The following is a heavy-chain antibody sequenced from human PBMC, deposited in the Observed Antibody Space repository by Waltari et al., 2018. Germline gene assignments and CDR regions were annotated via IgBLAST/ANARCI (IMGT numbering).Heavy chain of an antibody. CDR1: GLSISSYW. V-gene: IGHV3-7*02. J-gene: IGHJ3*02. CDR2: LKQDGSEE. D-gene: IGHD2-2*02. CDR3: ASRYCTSDRCYSASYKAFDI. Sequence: EVQLVESGGGLVQPGGSLRLSCVASGLSISSYWLTWVRQAAGKGLGWVANLKQDGSEEDYVDSVKGRFPISRDNAENSLYLQLDNLRAEDTAVYYCASRYCTSDRCYSASYKAFDIWGQGTMVAVSS.